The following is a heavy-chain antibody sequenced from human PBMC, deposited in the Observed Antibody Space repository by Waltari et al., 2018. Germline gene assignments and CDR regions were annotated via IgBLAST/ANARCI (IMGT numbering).Heavy chain of an antibody. CDR3: ARDRRISLSQSTNYFDY. J-gene: IGHJ4*02. CDR2: ISTYSGDS. V-gene: IGHV1-18*01. Sequence: QVQLVQSGAEVKKPGASVTVACTAPGYAFNNYVISWVRQARGQGLEWMAWISTYSGDSNYAHKIQGRVTLTTDTSTSTVYLELRSLRSDDTGVYYCARDRRISLSQSTNYFDYWGQGTLVTVAS. CDR1: GYAFNNYV.